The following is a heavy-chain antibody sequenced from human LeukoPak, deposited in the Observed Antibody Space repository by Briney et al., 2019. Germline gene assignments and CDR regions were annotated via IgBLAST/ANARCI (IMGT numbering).Heavy chain of an antibody. CDR3: ARRAMGVFDI. Sequence: PSETLPLTCTVSGGSISSSSYYWGWIRQPPGKGLEWIGSIYYSGSTYYNPSLKSRVTISVDTSKNQFSLKLSSVTAADTAVYYCARRAMGVFDIWGQGTMVTVSS. CDR2: IYYSGST. V-gene: IGHV4-39*01. CDR1: GGSISSSSYY. J-gene: IGHJ3*02. D-gene: IGHD2-8*01.